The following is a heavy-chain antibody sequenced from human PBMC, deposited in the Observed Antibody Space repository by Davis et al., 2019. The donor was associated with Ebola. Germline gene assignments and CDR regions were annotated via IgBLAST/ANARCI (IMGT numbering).Heavy chain of an antibody. V-gene: IGHV6-1*01. D-gene: IGHD5-12*01. CDR2: TYYTASKWYN. CDR1: GDTVSSGA. CDR3: ARGWLRSGLDV. Sequence: LRLSCAISGDTVSSGAWNWIRQSPSRGLEWLGRTYYTASKWYNDYAVSVRSRMIITPDTSKNHFSLELNSVNPEDTAVYYCARGWLRSGLDVWGKGTTVTVSS. J-gene: IGHJ6*04.